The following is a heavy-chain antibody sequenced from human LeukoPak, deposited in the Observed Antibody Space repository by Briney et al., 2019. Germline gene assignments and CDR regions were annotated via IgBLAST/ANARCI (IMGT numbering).Heavy chain of an antibody. J-gene: IGHJ6*02. CDR1: GFTFSSYA. Sequence: GGSLRLSCAASGFTFSSYAMSWVRQAPGKGLEWVSAISGSGGSTYYADSVKGRFTISRDNSKNTLYLQMNSLRAEDTAIYYCARVEGYCSGGSCYGMDVWGQGTTVTVSS. CDR3: ARVEGYCSGGSCYGMDV. CDR2: ISGSGGST. V-gene: IGHV3-23*01. D-gene: IGHD2-15*01.